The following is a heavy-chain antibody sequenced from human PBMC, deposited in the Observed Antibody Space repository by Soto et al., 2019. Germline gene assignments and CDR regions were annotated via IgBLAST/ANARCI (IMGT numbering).Heavy chain of an antibody. CDR2: VYHNENT. V-gene: IGHV4-39*01. Sequence: PSANLGFTCTVSGGSINDFAYYWGWIRQAPGKGLEWIGTVYHNENTYYNPSLKSRITISADTAKNQFSLDLRSVTAADTAIYFCARRERYYGSPGWFDPWGQGTLVTVSS. D-gene: IGHD3-16*01. CDR3: ARRERYYGSPGWFDP. CDR1: GGSINDFAYY. J-gene: IGHJ5*02.